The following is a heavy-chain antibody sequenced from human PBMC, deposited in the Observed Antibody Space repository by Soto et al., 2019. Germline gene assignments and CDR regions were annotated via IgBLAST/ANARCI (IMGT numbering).Heavy chain of an antibody. CDR2: IIPIFGTA. D-gene: IGHD3-22*01. CDR3: ARARGMIVVVSDDAFDI. Sequence: QVQLVQSGAEVKKPGSSVKVSCKASGGTFSSYAISWVRQAPGQGLEWMGGIIPIFGTANYAQKFQGRVTIPEDKSTSTAYMELSSLRSEDTAVYYCARARGMIVVVSDDAFDIWGQGTMVTVSS. CDR1: GGTFSSYA. J-gene: IGHJ3*02. V-gene: IGHV1-69*06.